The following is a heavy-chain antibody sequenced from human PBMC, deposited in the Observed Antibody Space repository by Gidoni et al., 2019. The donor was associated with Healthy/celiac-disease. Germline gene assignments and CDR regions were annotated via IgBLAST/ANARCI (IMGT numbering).Heavy chain of an antibody. V-gene: IGHV3-23*01. CDR2: IRGSGGST. CDR3: AKTRYGDSRLDY. Sequence: WVRQAPGKGLEWVSAIRGSGGSTYYADSVKGRFTISRDNSKNTLYLQMNSMRAEDTAVYYCAKTRYGDSRLDYWGQGTLVTVSS. D-gene: IGHD4-17*01. J-gene: IGHJ4*02.